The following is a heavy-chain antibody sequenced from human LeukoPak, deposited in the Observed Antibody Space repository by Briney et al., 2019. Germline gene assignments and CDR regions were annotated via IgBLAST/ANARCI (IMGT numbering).Heavy chain of an antibody. D-gene: IGHD3-22*01. Sequence: GGSLRLSCAASGFTFSRYSMSWVRQAPGKGLEWVSYISSSSSIIYYADSVKGRFTISRDNAKNSLFLQMNSLRAEDTAVYYCTRDQYHDSSGYGGYWGQGTLVTVSP. V-gene: IGHV3-48*01. CDR1: GFTFSRYS. CDR3: TRDQYHDSSGYGGY. J-gene: IGHJ4*02. CDR2: ISSSSSII.